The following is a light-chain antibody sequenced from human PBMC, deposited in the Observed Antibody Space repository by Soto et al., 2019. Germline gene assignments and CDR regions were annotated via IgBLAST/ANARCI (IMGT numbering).Light chain of an antibody. CDR3: ISYTGSDTSYV. V-gene: IGLV2-14*01. CDR2: EVR. CDR1: SSDVGSYNY. J-gene: IGLJ1*01. Sequence: QSALTQPASVSGSPGQSITISCTGTSSDVGSYNYVAWYQQFPGKTPKLMIYEVRNRPSGVSSRFSGSKSGNTASLTISGLQAEDEADYYCISYTGSDTSYVFGTGTKPTVL.